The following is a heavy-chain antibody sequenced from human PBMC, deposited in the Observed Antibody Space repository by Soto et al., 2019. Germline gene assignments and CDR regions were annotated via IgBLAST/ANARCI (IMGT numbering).Heavy chain of an antibody. V-gene: IGHV4-39*01. D-gene: IGHD3-3*02. Sequence: QLHLQESGPGLVKPSETLSLTCTVSGGSISSSSYYWGWIRQPPRKGLDWIGSIHYSGTTYYNPSLKIRVSISVDTSKNQCSMKMSSVTAADTAVYNCSRIIRHHYYAMDVWGQGTTVTVS. CDR3: SRIIRHHYYAMDV. CDR1: GGSISSSSYY. CDR2: IHYSGTT. J-gene: IGHJ6*02.